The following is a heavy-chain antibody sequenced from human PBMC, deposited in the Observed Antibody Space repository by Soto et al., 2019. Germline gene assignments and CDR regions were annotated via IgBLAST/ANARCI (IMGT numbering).Heavy chain of an antibody. CDR2: MLYSGLT. CDR3: APLSVSLSGPYGIHV. D-gene: IGHD2-15*01. CDR1: GYSVSSSDYY. V-gene: IGHV4-39*01. Sequence: SETLSLTCSVSGYSVSSSDYYWAWIRQPPGKGLEWIGSMLYSGLTYYNPSLKSRVTLSVDTSKNQFSVRLNSVTASDTAVYYCAPLSVSLSGPYGIHVWGQGTAVTVSS. J-gene: IGHJ6*02.